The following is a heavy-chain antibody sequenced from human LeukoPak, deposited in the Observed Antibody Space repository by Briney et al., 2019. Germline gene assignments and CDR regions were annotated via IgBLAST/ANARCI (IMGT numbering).Heavy chain of an antibody. CDR3: NRVRLLTGAYYRALDI. CDR1: GFTFGDYA. D-gene: IGHD1-26*01. Sequence: SLRLSCTASGFTFGDYAMSWVRQAPGKGLEWVGFIRSNAYGGPTNYAASVEDRFTISRDDSKNIVYLQMNSLRTDDTAVYYCNRVRLLTGAYYRALDIWGQGTKVTVS. CDR2: IRSNAYGGPT. V-gene: IGHV3-49*04. J-gene: IGHJ3*02.